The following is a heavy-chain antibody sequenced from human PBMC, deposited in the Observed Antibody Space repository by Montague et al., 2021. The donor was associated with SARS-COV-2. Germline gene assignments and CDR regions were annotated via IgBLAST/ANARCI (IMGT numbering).Heavy chain of an antibody. CDR1: GGSVSDTDYY. Sequence: SETLSLTCAVSGGSVSDTDYYWGWVRRPPGKGLEWLGTTVQSGNSFSNPSLKSRLSIFVHASTNEVSLSLASVTAADTAIYYCVRGPLTRRGFDKWGQGALVTVSS. CDR3: VRGPLTRRGFDK. V-gene: IGHV4-39*01. CDR2: TVQSGNS. J-gene: IGHJ4*02.